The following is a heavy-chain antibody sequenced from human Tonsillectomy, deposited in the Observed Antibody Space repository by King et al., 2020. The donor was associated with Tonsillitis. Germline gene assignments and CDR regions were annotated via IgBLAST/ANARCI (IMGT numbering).Heavy chain of an antibody. V-gene: IGHV5-51*01. CDR3: ARPGRIGGDSLRGGLDV. CDR1: GYSFTTYW. CDR2: IYPGDSDT. J-gene: IGHJ6*02. Sequence: QLVQSGAELKKPGESLKISCKGSGYSFTTYWIGWVRQMPGKGLEWMGVIYPGDSDTRYSPSFQGQVSISADKSTNTAYLQWSSLEASDTAMYFCARPGRIGGDSLRGGLDVWGQGTTVIVSS. D-gene: IGHD2-21*02.